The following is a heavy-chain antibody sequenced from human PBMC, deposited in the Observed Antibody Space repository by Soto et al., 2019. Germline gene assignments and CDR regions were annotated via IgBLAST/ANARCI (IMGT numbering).Heavy chain of an antibody. J-gene: IGHJ4*02. Sequence: SLRLSCAASGFTFSDHYMSWIRQAPGKGLEWIGYSSNSGSFTRYVDSVKGRFSISRDNAKNSLYLQMNSLRGDDTAIYYCVRSGDNYNLLDYWGQGTPVTASS. D-gene: IGHD1-1*01. CDR2: SSNSGSFT. CDR3: VRSGDNYNLLDY. CDR1: GFTFSDHY. V-gene: IGHV3-11*06.